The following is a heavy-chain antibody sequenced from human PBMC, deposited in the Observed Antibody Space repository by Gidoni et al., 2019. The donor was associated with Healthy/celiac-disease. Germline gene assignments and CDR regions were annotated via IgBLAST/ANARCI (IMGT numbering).Heavy chain of an antibody. D-gene: IGHD3-22*01. Sequence: QVQLVESGGGVVQPGRSLRLSCAASGFTFSSYAMHWVRQAPGKGLEWVAVISYDGSNKYYADSVKGRFTISRDNSKNTLYLQMNSLRAEDTAVYYCARDQYYYDSSGYNVFDYWGQGTLVTVSS. V-gene: IGHV3-30-3*01. CDR1: GFTFSSYA. J-gene: IGHJ4*02. CDR3: ARDQYYYDSSGYNVFDY. CDR2: ISYDGSNK.